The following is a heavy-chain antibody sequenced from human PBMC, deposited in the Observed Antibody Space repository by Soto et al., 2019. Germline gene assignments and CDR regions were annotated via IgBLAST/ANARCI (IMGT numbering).Heavy chain of an antibody. CDR1: GYTLTELS. J-gene: IGHJ6*02. V-gene: IGHV1-24*01. Sequence: GASVKVSCKVSGYTLTELSMHWVRQAPGKGLEWMGGFDPEDGETIYAQKFQGRVTMTEDTSTDTAYMELSSLRSEDTAVYYCAGYILNYYYYGMDVWGRGTTVTVSS. CDR3: AGYILNYYYYGMDV. D-gene: IGHD6-13*01. CDR2: FDPEDGET.